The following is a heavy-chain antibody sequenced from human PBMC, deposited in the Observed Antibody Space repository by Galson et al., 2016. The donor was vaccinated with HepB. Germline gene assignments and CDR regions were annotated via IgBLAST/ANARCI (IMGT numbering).Heavy chain of an antibody. D-gene: IGHD3-22*01. CDR1: GGSISSSNW. CDR3: ARVEGEVYYDSSGPHDY. V-gene: IGHV4-4*02. CDR2: IYHSGST. J-gene: IGHJ4*02. Sequence: SETLSLTCAVSGGSISSSNWWSWVRQPPGKGLEWIGEIYHSGSTNYNPSLKSRVTISVDKSKNQFSLKLSSVTAADTAVYYCARVEGEVYYDSSGPHDYWGQGTLVTVSS.